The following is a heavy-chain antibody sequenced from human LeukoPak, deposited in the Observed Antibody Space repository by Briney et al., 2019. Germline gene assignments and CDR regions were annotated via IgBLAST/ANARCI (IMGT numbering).Heavy chain of an antibody. D-gene: IGHD5-24*01. Sequence: PSETLSLTCTVSGGSISSYYWSWIRQPPGKGLEWIGYIYYSGSTNYNPSLKSRVTMSVDTSKNQFSLQLSSVTAADTAVYYCARDSGRLQDAFDIWGQGTMVTVSS. CDR3: ARDSGRLQDAFDI. CDR2: IYYSGST. CDR1: GGSISSYY. V-gene: IGHV4-59*12. J-gene: IGHJ3*02.